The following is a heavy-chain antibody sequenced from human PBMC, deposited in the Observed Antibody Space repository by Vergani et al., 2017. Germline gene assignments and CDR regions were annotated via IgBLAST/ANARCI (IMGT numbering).Heavy chain of an antibody. CDR1: GGSFSGYY. Sequence: QVQLQESGPGPVKPSQTLSLTCTVSGGSFSGYYWSWIRQPPGKGLEWIGEINHSGSTNYNPSLKSRVTISVDTSKNQFSLKLSSVTAADTAVYYCARESQTTYYDILTGYYAFDIWGQGTMVTVSS. J-gene: IGHJ3*02. V-gene: IGHV4-34*09. D-gene: IGHD3-9*01. CDR3: ARESQTTYYDILTGYYAFDI. CDR2: INHSGST.